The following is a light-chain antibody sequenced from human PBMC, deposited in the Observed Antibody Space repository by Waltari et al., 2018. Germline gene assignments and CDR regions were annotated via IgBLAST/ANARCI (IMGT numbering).Light chain of an antibody. CDR1: QSILSSSDNENY. V-gene: IGKV4-1*01. CDR2: WAS. J-gene: IGKJ1*01. Sequence: DIVMTQSPDSLAVSLGARATINCKSSQSILSSSDNENYLAWYQQKPGQPPKLLIYWASTRESGVPDRFSGSGSGTDFTLTISSLQAEDVAVYYCQQYYSTPLTFGQGTKVEIK. CDR3: QQYYSTPLT.